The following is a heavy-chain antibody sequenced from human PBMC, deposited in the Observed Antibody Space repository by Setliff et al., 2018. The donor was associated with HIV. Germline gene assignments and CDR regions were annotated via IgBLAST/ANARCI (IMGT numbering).Heavy chain of an antibody. D-gene: IGHD3-3*01. J-gene: IGHJ4*02. CDR2: INQDGSEK. Sequence: GSLRLSCTASGFTFSNYWMSWVRQAPGKGLEWVANINQDGSEKYYVVSVKGRFTISRDNAKTSLYLQMNSLRAEDTAVYFCARWGNTPTYYNFWSGYYFDYWGQGALVTVSS. CDR3: ARWGNTPTYYNFWSGYYFDY. CDR1: GFTFSNYW. V-gene: IGHV3-7*01.